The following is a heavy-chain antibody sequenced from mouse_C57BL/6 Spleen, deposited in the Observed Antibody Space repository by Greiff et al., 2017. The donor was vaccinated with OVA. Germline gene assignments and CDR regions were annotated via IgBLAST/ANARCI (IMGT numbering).Heavy chain of an antibody. V-gene: IGHV6-6*01. Sequence: VQLKESGGGLVQPGGSMKLSCAASGFTFSDAWMDWVRQSPEKGLEWVAEIRNKANNHATYYAESVKGRFTISRDDSKSSVYLQMNSLRAEDTGIYYCTREGYDYDGYFDVWGTGTTVTVSS. CDR3: TREGYDYDGYFDV. J-gene: IGHJ1*03. CDR1: GFTFSDAW. CDR2: IRNKANNHAT. D-gene: IGHD2-4*01.